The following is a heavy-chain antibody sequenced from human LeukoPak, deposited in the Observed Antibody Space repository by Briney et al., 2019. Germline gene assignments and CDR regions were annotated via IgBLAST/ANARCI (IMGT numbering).Heavy chain of an antibody. CDR2: IKTDGSQI. Sequence: GGSLRLSCVASGFTFSSYWMTWVRQAPGKGLEWVANIKTDGSQIYYVDSVKGRFTISRDNAKNSLYLQMNSLRVEDTAVYYCAKEGIMITFGGVLDYWGQGTLVTVSS. D-gene: IGHD3-16*01. J-gene: IGHJ4*02. V-gene: IGHV3-7*01. CDR3: AKEGIMITFGGVLDY. CDR1: GFTFSSYW.